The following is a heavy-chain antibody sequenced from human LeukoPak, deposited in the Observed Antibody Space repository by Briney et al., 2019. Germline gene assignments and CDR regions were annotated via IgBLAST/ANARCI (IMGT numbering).Heavy chain of an antibody. Sequence: GGSLRLSCAASGFRFSDAAMTWVRQAPGKGLEWVSLIGSVGHSTYYGDSVKGRFTISRDNSKNTLSLQMNSLRVEDTTIYYCAKDIELSILGLGTMVTVSS. D-gene: IGHD3-16*02. CDR3: AKDIELSI. CDR1: GFRFSDAA. J-gene: IGHJ3*02. CDR2: IGSVGHST. V-gene: IGHV3-23*01.